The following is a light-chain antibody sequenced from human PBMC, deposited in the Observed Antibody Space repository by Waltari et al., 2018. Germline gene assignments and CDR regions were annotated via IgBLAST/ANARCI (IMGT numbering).Light chain of an antibody. CDR2: DAS. CDR3: QQYGSSPRT. Sequence: ENVLTQSPGTLSLSPGERDTLSCRASQNIGGNYLVWYQHKPGQAPRLLIYDASRRATGIPDRFSGSGSGTDFTLTISSLEPEDFAVYHCQQYGSSPRTFGQGTKLEI. J-gene: IGKJ2*01. CDR1: QNIGGNY. V-gene: IGKV3-20*01.